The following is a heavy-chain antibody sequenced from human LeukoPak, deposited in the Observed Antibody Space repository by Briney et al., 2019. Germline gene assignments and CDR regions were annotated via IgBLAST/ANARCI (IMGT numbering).Heavy chain of an antibody. Sequence: GGSLRLSCAASGFTFDDYAMHWVRQAPGKGMEWVSLISGDGGSTYYADSVKGRFTISRDNSKNSLYLQMNSLRTEDTALYYCAKDMVKGSRRTYKAAAPDYWGQGTLVTVSS. J-gene: IGHJ4*02. CDR3: AKDMVKGSRRTYKAAAPDY. CDR1: GFTFDDYA. V-gene: IGHV3-43*02. D-gene: IGHD6-13*01. CDR2: ISGDGGST.